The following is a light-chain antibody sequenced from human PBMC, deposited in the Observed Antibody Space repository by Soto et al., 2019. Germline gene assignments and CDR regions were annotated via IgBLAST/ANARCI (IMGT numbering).Light chain of an antibody. CDR2: EVT. CDR3: SSHTSVNTRV. J-gene: IGLJ1*01. V-gene: IGLV2-14*01. Sequence: QSALTQLASVSGSPGQSIAISCTGTISDVGSYDYVSWYQQHPDKAPKLMIYEVTQRPSGVSNRFSGSKSGNTASLTISGLQAEDEADYYCSSHTSVNTRVFGTGTKVTV. CDR1: ISDVGSYDY.